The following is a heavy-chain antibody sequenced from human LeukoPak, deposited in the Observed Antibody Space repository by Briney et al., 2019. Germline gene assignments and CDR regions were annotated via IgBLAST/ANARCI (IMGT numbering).Heavy chain of an antibody. D-gene: IGHD6-13*01. J-gene: IGHJ4*02. Sequence: PSETLSLTCTVSGGSISSYYWSWIRQPPGKGLEWIGYIYYSGSTNYNPSLKSRVTISVDTSKNQFSLKLSSVTAADTAVYYCARVGAAAGQYFDYWGQGTLVTVSS. CDR2: IYYSGST. CDR1: GGSISSYY. CDR3: ARVGAAAGQYFDY. V-gene: IGHV4-59*01.